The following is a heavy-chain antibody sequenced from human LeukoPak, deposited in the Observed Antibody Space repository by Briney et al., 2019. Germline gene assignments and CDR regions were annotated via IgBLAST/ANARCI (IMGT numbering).Heavy chain of an antibody. CDR2: INHSGST. CDR1: GGSFSGYY. V-gene: IGHV4-34*01. D-gene: IGHD5-18*01. Sequence: SETLPLTCAVYGGSFSGYYWSWIRQPPGKGLEWIGEINHSGSTNYNPSLKSRVTISVDTSKNQFSLKLSSVTAADTAVYYCARGQRGYSYGPAAFDIWGQGTMVTVSS. J-gene: IGHJ3*02. CDR3: ARGQRGYSYGPAAFDI.